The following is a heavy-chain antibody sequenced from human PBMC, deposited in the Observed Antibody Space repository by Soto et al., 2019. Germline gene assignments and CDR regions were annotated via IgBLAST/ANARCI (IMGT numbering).Heavy chain of an antibody. CDR1: NASISTISSHY. CDR3: ARVRDWFVP. CDR2: VYYSGST. V-gene: IGHV4-59*11. Sequence: QVQLQESGPRLIQPSETLSLTCTVSNASISTISSHYWTWVRQPPGKGLEWIGYVYYSGSTNFNPSLKSRVGMSIDTSNNQFSLELKSVTAADTATYYCARVRDWFVPWGQGTLVTVSS. J-gene: IGHJ5*02.